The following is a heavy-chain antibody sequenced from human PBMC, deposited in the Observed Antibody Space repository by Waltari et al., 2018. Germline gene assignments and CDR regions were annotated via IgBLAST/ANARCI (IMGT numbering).Heavy chain of an antibody. CDR2: IYHSGST. Sequence: QVQLQESGPGLVKPSETLSLTCAVSGYSISSGYYWGWIRQPPGKGLEWIGSIYHSGSTYYTPSIKSRVTIAVDTSKNQFSLKLSSVTAADTAVYYCARSRKLGWFDPWGQGTLVTVSS. CDR1: GYSISSGYY. D-gene: IGHD1-26*01. J-gene: IGHJ5*02. V-gene: IGHV4-38-2*01. CDR3: ARSRKLGWFDP.